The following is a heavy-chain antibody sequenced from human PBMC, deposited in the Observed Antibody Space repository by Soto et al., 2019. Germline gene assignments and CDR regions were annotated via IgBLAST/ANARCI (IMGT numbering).Heavy chain of an antibody. V-gene: IGHV4-59*01. CDR3: ARGDFWSGSPDY. J-gene: IGHJ4*02. Sequence: SETLSLTCTVSGGSISSYYWSWIRQPPGKGLEWIGYIYYSGSTNYNPSLKGRVTISVDTSKNQFSLKLSSVTAADTAVYYCARGDFWSGSPDYWGQGAVVTISS. CDR2: IYYSGST. D-gene: IGHD3-3*01. CDR1: GGSISSYY.